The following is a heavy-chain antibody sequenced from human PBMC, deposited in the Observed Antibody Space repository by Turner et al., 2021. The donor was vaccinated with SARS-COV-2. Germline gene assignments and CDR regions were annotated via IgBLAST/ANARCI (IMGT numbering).Heavy chain of an antibody. D-gene: IGHD5-12*01. CDR2: IYDRGST. CDR3: ATEMATISRYYYYGMDV. V-gene: IGHV4-39*02. J-gene: IGHJ6*02. Sequence: QVQLQESGPGLVKPSDTLSLTRTVSGVSTCSSSYYWGWIRQPPGEGLEWIGRIYDRGSTYYNPSLKSRVTISVDTSKNQFSLKLSSVTAADTAVYYCATEMATISRYYYYGMDVWGQGTTVTVSS. CDR1: GVSTCSSSYY.